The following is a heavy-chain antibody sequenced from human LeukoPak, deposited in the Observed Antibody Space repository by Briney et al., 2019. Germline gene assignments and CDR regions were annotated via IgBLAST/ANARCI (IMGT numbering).Heavy chain of an antibody. CDR1: GYTFTGHH. Sequence: GASVKVSCKTSGYTFTGHHIHWVRQAPAQGLERMGWIYPSSGGTQYGQKFKGRVTMTRDTSVSTAYMELTRLQFDDTAVYYCVGVTYSSYDDFDYWGQGTLVTVSS. CDR3: VGVTYSSYDDFDY. J-gene: IGHJ4*02. V-gene: IGHV1-2*02. CDR2: IYPSSGGT. D-gene: IGHD3-16*01.